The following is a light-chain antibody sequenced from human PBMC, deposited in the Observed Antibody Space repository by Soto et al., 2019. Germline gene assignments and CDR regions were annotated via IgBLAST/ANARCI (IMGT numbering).Light chain of an antibody. CDR1: QDIGNY. CDR2: DAS. Sequence: DIQMTQSPSSQSASVGQSVTITCPASQDIGNYLAWFQQRPGKVTKSLIYDASSLQSGVPSRFSGSGSGTDFTLTIISLQPEDFATYYCQHYYIYPFAFGPGTKVD. V-gene: IGKV1-16*01. CDR3: QHYYIYPFA. J-gene: IGKJ3*01.